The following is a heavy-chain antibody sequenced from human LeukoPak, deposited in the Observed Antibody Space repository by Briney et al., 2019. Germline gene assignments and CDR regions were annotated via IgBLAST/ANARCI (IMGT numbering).Heavy chain of an antibody. J-gene: IGHJ6*03. Sequence: SETLSLTCIVSHGSISRYYWSWIRQPPGKGLEWIGHIYYSGSTEYSPSLKSRVTISVDTSENQVSLKVTSVTAADTAVYFCAREPGWGHNYYYMDVWGKGTTVAVSS. CDR3: AREPGWGHNYYYMDV. CDR2: IYYSGST. D-gene: IGHD1-26*01. CDR1: HGSISRYY. V-gene: IGHV4-59*12.